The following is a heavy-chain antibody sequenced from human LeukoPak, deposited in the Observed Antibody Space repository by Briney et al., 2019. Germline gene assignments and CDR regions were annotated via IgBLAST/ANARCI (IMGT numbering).Heavy chain of an antibody. J-gene: IGHJ4*02. CDR3: ARSVRSGGWQQLVRGLDY. Sequence: GGSLRLSCAASGFTFSSYWMTWVRQAPGKGLEWVANIKQDGGEKNYVDSVKGRFTISRDNAKNSLYLQMNSLRAEDTAVYYCARSVRSGGWQQLVRGLDYWGQGTLVTVSS. D-gene: IGHD6-6*01. V-gene: IGHV3-7*01. CDR1: GFTFSSYW. CDR2: IKQDGGEK.